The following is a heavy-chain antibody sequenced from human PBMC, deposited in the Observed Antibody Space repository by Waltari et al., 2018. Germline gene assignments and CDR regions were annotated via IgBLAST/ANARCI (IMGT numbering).Heavy chain of an antibody. CDR3: TSIAAINDY. Sequence: EVQLVESGGGLVQPGGSLKLSCAASGFTFSGSAMHWVRQASGKGLEWVGRIRSKANSYATAYAASVKGRFTISRDDSKNTAYLQMNSLKTEDTAVYYCTSIAAINDYWGQGTLVTVS. V-gene: IGHV3-73*02. CDR2: IRSKANSYAT. CDR1: GFTFSGSA. J-gene: IGHJ4*02. D-gene: IGHD6-6*01.